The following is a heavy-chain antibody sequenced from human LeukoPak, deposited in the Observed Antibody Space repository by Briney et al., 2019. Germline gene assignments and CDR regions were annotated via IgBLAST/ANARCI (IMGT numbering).Heavy chain of an antibody. CDR2: IWYDGSNK. Sequence: SCKASGGTFSSYAISWVRQAPGKGLEWVAVIWYDGSNKYYADSVKGRFTISRDNSKNTLYLQMNSLRAEDTAVYYCARDDYGESSNWFDPWGQGTLVTVSS. D-gene: IGHD4-17*01. CDR1: GGTFSSYA. CDR3: ARDDYGESSNWFDP. J-gene: IGHJ5*02. V-gene: IGHV3-33*01.